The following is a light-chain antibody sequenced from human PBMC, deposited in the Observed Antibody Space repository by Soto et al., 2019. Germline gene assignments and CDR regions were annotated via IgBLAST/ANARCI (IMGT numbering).Light chain of an antibody. V-gene: IGKV3D-20*02. Sequence: SVLTKSPGTVSLSQGERATVSCRASHRVSSSYLASYQQKPGQTPSLLIYDASHRAAAIPARFSGSGFGTDFTLTISSLEPEDAAVVYCQQRSNWPPITFGQGTRLEI. CDR2: DAS. J-gene: IGKJ5*01. CDR3: QQRSNWPPIT. CDR1: HRVSSSY.